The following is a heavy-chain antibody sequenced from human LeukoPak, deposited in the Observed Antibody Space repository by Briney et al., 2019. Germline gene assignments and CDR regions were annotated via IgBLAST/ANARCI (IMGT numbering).Heavy chain of an antibody. Sequence: GESLKISCQRSGSSFTSYWIGWVRQLPGKGLEWMGIIYPGDSDTRYSPSFQGQVTISADKSISTAYLQWSSLKASDTAMYYCARGAFNYDFWSGYPEGYYFDYWGQGTLVTVSS. CDR1: GSSFTSYW. CDR3: ARGAFNYDFWSGYPEGYYFDY. CDR2: IYPGDSDT. D-gene: IGHD3-3*01. V-gene: IGHV5-51*01. J-gene: IGHJ4*02.